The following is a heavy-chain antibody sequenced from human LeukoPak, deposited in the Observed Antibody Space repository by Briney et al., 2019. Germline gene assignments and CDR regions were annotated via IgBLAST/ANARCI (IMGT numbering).Heavy chain of an antibody. J-gene: IGHJ3*02. CDR3: ARGGLGNHKFFDI. V-gene: IGHV4-39*07. D-gene: IGHD1-14*01. CDR2: IYYSGST. Sequence: PSETLSLTCSVSGGSISSSSNYWGWIRQPPGKRLEWIGSIYYSGSTYYNPSLKSRVTISVDTSKNQFSLKLSSVTAADTAVYFCARGGLGNHKFFDIWGQGTMVTVSS. CDR1: GGSISSSSNY.